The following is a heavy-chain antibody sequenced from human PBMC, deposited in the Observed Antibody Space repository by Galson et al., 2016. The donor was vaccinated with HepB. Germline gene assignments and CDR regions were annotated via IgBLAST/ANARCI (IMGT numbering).Heavy chain of an antibody. D-gene: IGHD4-23*01. CDR3: ARSYGGYAFDI. J-gene: IGHJ3*02. Sequence: SETLSLTCTVSGGSISSGGYYWAWIRRPAGKGLEWIGHIHFSGHTNYSPSLKSRVTISVDTSKNQFSLKVTSVTAADSAVYYCARSYGGYAFDIWGQGTMVTVSS. CDR2: IHFSGHT. V-gene: IGHV4-61*10. CDR1: GGSISSGGYY.